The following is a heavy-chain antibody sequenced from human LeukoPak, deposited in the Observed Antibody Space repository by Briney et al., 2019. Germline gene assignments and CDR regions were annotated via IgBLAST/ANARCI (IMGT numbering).Heavy chain of an antibody. J-gene: IGHJ4*02. V-gene: IGHV1-18*01. CDR1: GYTFTRYG. D-gene: IGHD5-18*01. Sequence: ASVKVSCKASGYTFTRYGITWVRQAPGQGLEWMGWISAYNGNTNYAQKLQGRVTMTTDTSTSTAYMELSRLRSDDTAVYYCARGVQRGYSYGYLNYFDYWGQGTLVTVSS. CDR3: ARGVQRGYSYGYLNYFDY. CDR2: ISAYNGNT.